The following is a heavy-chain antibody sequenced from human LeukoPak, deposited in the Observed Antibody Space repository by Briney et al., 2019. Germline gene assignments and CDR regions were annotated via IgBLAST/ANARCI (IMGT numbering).Heavy chain of an antibody. J-gene: IGHJ5*02. CDR2: INPNSGGT. V-gene: IGHV1-2*04. D-gene: IGHD1-1*01. CDR3: ARGRTTDWFDP. CDR1: GYTFTVYY. Sequence: ASVKVSFKASGYTFTVYYMHWVRQAPGQGLEWMGWINPNSGGTNYAQKFQGWVTMTRDTSISTAYMELSRLRSDDTAVYYCARGRTTDWFDPWGQGTLVTVSS.